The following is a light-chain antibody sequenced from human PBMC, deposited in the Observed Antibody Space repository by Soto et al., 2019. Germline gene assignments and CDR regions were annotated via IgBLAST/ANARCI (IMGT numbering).Light chain of an antibody. J-gene: IGKJ2*03. Sequence: IQLTQSPSSLSSSVGDRVTITCRASQSISNFLNWYQQKPGQAPKLLISSASNVQSGVPSRFSGRGSGTEFTLTIRSLQPEDFATYYCQHGYVAPYSFGQGTNVDIK. V-gene: IGKV1-39*01. CDR2: SAS. CDR1: QSISNF. CDR3: QHGYVAPYS.